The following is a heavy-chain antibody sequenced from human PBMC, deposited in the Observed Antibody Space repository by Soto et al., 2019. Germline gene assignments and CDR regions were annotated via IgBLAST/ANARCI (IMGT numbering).Heavy chain of an antibody. Sequence: PSETLSLTCTVSGGSTSSSSYYWGWIRQPPGKGLEWIGSIYYSGSTYYNLSLKSRVTISVDTSKNQFSLKLSSVTAADTAVYYCASHVLLWVWFDPWGQGTLVTVSS. CDR3: ASHVLLWVWFDP. CDR1: GGSTSSSSYY. V-gene: IGHV4-39*01. D-gene: IGHD3-10*01. J-gene: IGHJ5*02. CDR2: IYYSGST.